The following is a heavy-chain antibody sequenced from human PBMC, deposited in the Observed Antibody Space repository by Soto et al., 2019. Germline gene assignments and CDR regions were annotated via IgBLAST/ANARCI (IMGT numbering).Heavy chain of an antibody. V-gene: IGHV3-21*01. CDR1: GFTFSDYS. CDR2: ISSTSIYI. D-gene: IGHD2-15*01. CDR3: ARDANLVDS. J-gene: IGHJ4*02. Sequence: ESGGGLVTPGGSLRLSCAASGFTFSDYSMTWVRQAPGKGLEWVSSISSTSIYIFYADSVKGRFTISRDNAKNSLYLQMNSLRAEDTAVYYCARDANLVDSWGQGTLVIVSS.